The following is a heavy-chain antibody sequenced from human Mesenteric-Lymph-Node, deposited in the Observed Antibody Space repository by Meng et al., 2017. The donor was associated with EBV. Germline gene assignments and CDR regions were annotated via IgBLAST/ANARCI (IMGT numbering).Heavy chain of an antibody. V-gene: IGHV1-8*01. D-gene: IGHD5-24*01. Sequence: QLHQVQSGAEVTKPGASVQVSCKASGYTFTSYDINWVRQATGQGLEWMGWMNPNSGATGSTQKFQGRVTMTRNTSISTAYMELNRLTSEDTTVYYCSRDSVYNGQDSWGQGTLVTVSS. CDR2: MNPNSGAT. J-gene: IGHJ4*02. CDR1: GYTFTSYD. CDR3: SRDSVYNGQDS.